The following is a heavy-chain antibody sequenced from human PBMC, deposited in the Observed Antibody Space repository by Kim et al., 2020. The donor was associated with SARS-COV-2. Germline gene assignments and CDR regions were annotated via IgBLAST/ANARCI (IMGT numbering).Heavy chain of an antibody. Sequence: SETLSLTCTVSGGSISSSTYYWGWNRQPPGKGLEWIATIYYSGRTFYTPSLKSRVTISVDTSKDQFSLKLSSVTAADTAVYYCARAGYRNGYSTYVDYWGQGTLVSVSS. CDR3: ARAGYRNGYSTYVDY. CDR2: IYYSGRT. V-gene: IGHV4-39*01. D-gene: IGHD5-18*01. CDR1: GGSISSSTYY. J-gene: IGHJ4*02.